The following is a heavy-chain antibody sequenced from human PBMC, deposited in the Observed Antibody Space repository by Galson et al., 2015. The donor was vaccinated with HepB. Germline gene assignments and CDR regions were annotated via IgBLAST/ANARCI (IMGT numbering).Heavy chain of an antibody. D-gene: IGHD6-19*01. J-gene: IGHJ6*02. V-gene: IGHV4-39*01. CDR3: ARHLSGRRSSGWYFVYYGMDV. CDR2: IYYSGST. CDR1: GGSISSSSYY. Sequence: SETLSLTCTVSGGSISSSSYYWGWIRQPPGKGLEWIGSIYYSGSTYYNPSLKSRVTISVDTSKNQFSLKLSSVTAADTAVYYCARHLSGRRSSGWYFVYYGMDVWGQGTTVTVSS.